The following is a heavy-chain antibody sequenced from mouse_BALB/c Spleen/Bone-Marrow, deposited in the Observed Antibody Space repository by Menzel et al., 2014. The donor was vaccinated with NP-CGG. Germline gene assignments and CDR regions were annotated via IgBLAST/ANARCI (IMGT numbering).Heavy chain of an antibody. Sequence: VQLVESGAEVMRPGSSVNISCKAPGYAFSNYGMNWVKQRPGQGLEWIGQIYPGDGDTNYNGKFKGRVTLTADKSSSTAYMQLSSLTSEDSAVYFCASVYDYGRGYAMDYWGQGTSVTVSS. CDR1: GYAFSNYG. CDR2: IYPGDGDT. CDR3: ASVYDYGRGYAMDY. J-gene: IGHJ4*01. D-gene: IGHD2-4*01. V-gene: IGHV1-80*01.